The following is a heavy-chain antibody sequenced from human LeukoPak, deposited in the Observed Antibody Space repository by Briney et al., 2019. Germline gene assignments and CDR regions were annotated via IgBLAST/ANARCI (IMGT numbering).Heavy chain of an antibody. D-gene: IGHD2-2*02. Sequence: SVKVSCKASGGTFSSYAISWVRQAPGQGLEWMGGIIPIFGTANYAQKFQGRVTITAGESTSTAYMELSSLRSEDTAVYYCARGEGDCSSTSCYTDDYYYYMDVWGKGTTVTVSS. J-gene: IGHJ6*03. CDR2: IIPIFGTA. CDR1: GGTFSSYA. CDR3: ARGEGDCSSTSCYTDDYYYYMDV. V-gene: IGHV1-69*13.